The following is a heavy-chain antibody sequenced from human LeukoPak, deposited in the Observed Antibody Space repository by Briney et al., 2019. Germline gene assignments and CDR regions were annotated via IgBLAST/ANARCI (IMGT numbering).Heavy chain of an antibody. Sequence: HPGGSLRLSCAASGFIFDDYGMHWVRQAPGKGLEWVSGISWNSVSIGYADSVKGRFTISRDNAKNSLYLQMNSLRAEDTALYYCAKDSSGWPVTYMDVWGKGTTVTISS. D-gene: IGHD6-19*01. CDR1: GFIFDDYG. J-gene: IGHJ6*03. CDR3: AKDSSGWPVTYMDV. V-gene: IGHV3-9*01. CDR2: ISWNSVSI.